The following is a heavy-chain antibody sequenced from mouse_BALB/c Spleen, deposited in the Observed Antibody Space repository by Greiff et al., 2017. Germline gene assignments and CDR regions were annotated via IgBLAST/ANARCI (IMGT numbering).Heavy chain of an antibody. CDR2: ISSGSSTI. Sequence: EVKLQESGGGLVQPGGSRKLSCAASGFTFSSFGMHWVRQAPEKGLEWVAYISSGSSTIYYADTVKGRFTISRDNPKNTLFLQMTSLRSEDTAMYYCARYGNFDYWGQGTTLTVSS. D-gene: IGHD1-1*01. V-gene: IGHV5-17*02. CDR3: ARYGNFDY. CDR1: GFTFSSFG. J-gene: IGHJ2*01.